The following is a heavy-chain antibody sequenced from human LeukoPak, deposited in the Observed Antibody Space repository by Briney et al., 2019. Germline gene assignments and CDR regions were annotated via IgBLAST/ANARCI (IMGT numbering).Heavy chain of an antibody. V-gene: IGHV4-30-4*01. CDR3: ARDDRAMVRGVVY. CDR1: GGSISSGDYY. D-gene: IGHD3-10*01. CDR2: IYYSGST. Sequence: SQTLSLTCTVSGGSISSGDYYWSWIRQPPGKGLEWIGYIYYSGSTYYNPSLKSRVTISVDTSKNQFSLKLSSVTAADTAVYYCARDDRAMVRGVVYWGQGTLVTVSS. J-gene: IGHJ4*02.